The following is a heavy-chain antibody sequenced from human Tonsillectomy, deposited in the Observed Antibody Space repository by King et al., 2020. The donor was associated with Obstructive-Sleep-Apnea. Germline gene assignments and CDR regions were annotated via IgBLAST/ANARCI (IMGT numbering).Heavy chain of an antibody. CDR2: ISYDGSNK. V-gene: IGHV3-30*18. CDR3: AKDSSSWYGMDV. D-gene: IGHD6-13*01. Sequence: VQLVESGGGVVQPGRSLRLSCAASGFTFSNYGMHWVRQAPGKGLEWVAVISYDGSNKYYADSVKGRFTISRDNSKNTLYLQMNSLRAEDTAVYYCAKDSSSWYGMDVWGQGTTVTVSS. J-gene: IGHJ6*02. CDR1: GFTFSNYG.